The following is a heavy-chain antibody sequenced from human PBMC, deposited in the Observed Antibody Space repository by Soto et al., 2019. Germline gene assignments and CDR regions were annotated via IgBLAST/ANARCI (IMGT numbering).Heavy chain of an antibody. CDR2: IYYSGST. J-gene: IGHJ4*02. V-gene: IGHV4-59*01. D-gene: IGHD3-9*01. Sequence: SETLSLTCTVSGGSISSYYWSWIRQPPGKGLEWIGYIYYSGSTNYNPSLKSRVTISVDTSKNHFSLKLSSVTAADTAVYYCARGSGRYFDWLLPPYFDYWGQGTLVTVSS. CDR1: GGSISSYY. CDR3: ARGSGRYFDWLLPPYFDY.